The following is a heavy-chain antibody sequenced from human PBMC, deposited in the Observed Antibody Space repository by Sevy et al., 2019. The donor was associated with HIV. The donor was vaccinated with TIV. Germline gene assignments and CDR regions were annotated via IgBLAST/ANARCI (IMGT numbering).Heavy chain of an antibody. J-gene: IGHJ5*02. CDR1: DGSFSGYY. V-gene: IGHV4-34*01. Sequence: SETLSLTCAVHDGSFSGYYWNWIRQLPGKGLEWIGEINESGITNYNPSLKSRVTISVDTSKKEFSLKLNSVTAADTAVYFGARSPPVVVVPGAPSWFDPWGQGTLVTVSS. CDR3: ARSPPVVVVPGAPSWFDP. D-gene: IGHD2-2*01. CDR2: INESGIT.